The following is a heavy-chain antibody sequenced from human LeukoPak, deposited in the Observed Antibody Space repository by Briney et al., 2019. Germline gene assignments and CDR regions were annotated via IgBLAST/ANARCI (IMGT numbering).Heavy chain of an antibody. Sequence: ASETLSLTCAVYGGSFSGYYWSWIRQPPGKGLEWIGEINHSGSTNYNPSLKSRVTISVDTSKNQFSLKLSSVTAADPAVYYCARGRYSSGWYLDYWGQGTLVTVSS. V-gene: IGHV4-34*01. CDR2: INHSGST. J-gene: IGHJ4*02. CDR1: GGSFSGYY. CDR3: ARGRYSSGWYLDY. D-gene: IGHD6-19*01.